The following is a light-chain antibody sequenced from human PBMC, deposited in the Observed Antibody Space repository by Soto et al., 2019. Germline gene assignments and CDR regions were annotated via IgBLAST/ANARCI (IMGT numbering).Light chain of an antibody. V-gene: IGKV1-27*01. CDR3: QKYNRTPRT. Sequence: DFQMTQSPSSLSASVGDRVTITCRASQDISDHLAWYQHKPGKVPKLLIYEASTLQSRVPSRFSGGGFGTDFTLTISSLQPEDVATYYCQKYNRTPRTFGQGTKVELK. CDR2: EAS. J-gene: IGKJ1*01. CDR1: QDISDH.